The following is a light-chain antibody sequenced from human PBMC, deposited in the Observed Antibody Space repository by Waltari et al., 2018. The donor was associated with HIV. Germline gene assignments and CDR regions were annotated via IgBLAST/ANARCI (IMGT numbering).Light chain of an antibody. CDR3: QQYGSSPFT. CDR2: DAS. CDR1: QSVSSSY. Sequence: EIVLTQSPATLPLSPGERATLSCVASQSVSSSYLAWYQQKPGLAPRLLIYDASSRATGIPDRFSGSGSGTDFTLTISRLEPEDFAVYYCQQYGSSPFTFGQGTRLEIK. V-gene: IGKV3D-20*01. J-gene: IGKJ5*01.